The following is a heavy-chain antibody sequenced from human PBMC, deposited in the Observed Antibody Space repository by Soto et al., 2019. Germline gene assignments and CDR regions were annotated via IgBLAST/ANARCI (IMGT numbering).Heavy chain of an antibody. CDR2: ISSTTNYI. CDR3: ARESEDLTSNFDY. J-gene: IGHJ4*02. V-gene: IGHV3-21*06. CDR1: GFTFTRYS. Sequence: GSLRLSCAASGFTFTRYSMNWVRQAPGKGLEWVSSISSTTNYIYYGDSMKGRFTVSRDNAKNSLYLEMNSLRAEDTAVYYCARESEDLTSNFDYWGQGTLVTVSS.